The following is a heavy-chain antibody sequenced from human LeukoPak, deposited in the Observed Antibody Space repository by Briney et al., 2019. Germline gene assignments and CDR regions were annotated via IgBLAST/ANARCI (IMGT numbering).Heavy chain of an antibody. CDR2: IKSKTDGGTT. V-gene: IGHV3-15*01. CDR3: TTVDVYGDYQPTEYFQH. D-gene: IGHD4-17*01. CDR1: GFTFSNAW. Sequence: GGSLRLSCAASGFTFSNAWMSWVRQAPGKGLEWVGRIKSKTDGGTTDYAAPVKGRFTISRDDSKNTLYLHMNSLKTEDTAVYYCTTVDVYGDYQPTEYFQHWGQGTLVTVSS. J-gene: IGHJ1*01.